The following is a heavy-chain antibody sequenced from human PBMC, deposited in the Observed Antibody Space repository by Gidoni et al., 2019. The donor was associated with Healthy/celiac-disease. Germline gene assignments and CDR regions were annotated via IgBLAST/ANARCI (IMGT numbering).Heavy chain of an antibody. Sequence: QVQLVESGGGVVQPGRSLRLSCAASGFTFSSYGMHWVRQAPGKGLEWVALISYDGSNKYYADSVKGRFTISRDNSKNTLYLQMNSLRAEDTAMYYCAKDLLVPTDARGSIDVWGQGTTVTVSS. D-gene: IGHD2-2*01. CDR1: GFTFSSYG. J-gene: IGHJ6*02. CDR3: AKDLLVPTDARGSIDV. V-gene: IGHV3-30*18. CDR2: ISYDGSNK.